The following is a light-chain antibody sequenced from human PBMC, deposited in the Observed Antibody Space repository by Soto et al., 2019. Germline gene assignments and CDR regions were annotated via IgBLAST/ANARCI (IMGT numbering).Light chain of an antibody. V-gene: IGLV3-21*02. J-gene: IGLJ1*01. CDR2: DDS. CDR1: NIGSKS. Sequence: SYELTQPPSVSVAPGQTARITCGGNNIGSKSVHWYQQKPGQAPVLVVYDDSDRPSGMPERFSGSNSGNTATLTISRVEAGDEADYYCQVWDSSSDHHYVFGTGTKVTVL. CDR3: QVWDSSSDHHYV.